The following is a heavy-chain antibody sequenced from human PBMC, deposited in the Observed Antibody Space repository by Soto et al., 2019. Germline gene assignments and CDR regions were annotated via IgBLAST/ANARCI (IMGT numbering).Heavy chain of an antibody. CDR2: TYYRSKWYS. CDR3: VRVGVAAGSGYYYYHAMDV. D-gene: IGHD3-10*01. J-gene: IGHJ6*02. V-gene: IGHV6-1*01. CDR1: GDSVSSNTVA. Sequence: SQTLSLTCAISGDSVSSNTVAWNWVRQSPSRGLEWLGRTYYRSKWYSHYAVSVRSRIMINSDTSKNQFSLQLKSVTPEDTAVYFCVRVGVAAGSGYYYYHAMDVWGQGTKVTVSS.